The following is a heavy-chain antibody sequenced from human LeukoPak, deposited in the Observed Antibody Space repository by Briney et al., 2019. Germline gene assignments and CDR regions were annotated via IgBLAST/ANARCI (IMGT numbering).Heavy chain of an antibody. CDR2: INHSGST. Sequence: SETLSLTCAVYGGSFSGYYWSWIRQPPGKGLERIGEINHSGSTNYNPSLKSRVTISVDTSKNQFSLKLSSVTAADTAVYYCARDRSSCSGGSCTEVLDYWGQGTLVTVSS. CDR1: GGSFSGYY. D-gene: IGHD2-15*01. V-gene: IGHV4-34*01. CDR3: ARDRSSCSGGSCTEVLDY. J-gene: IGHJ4*02.